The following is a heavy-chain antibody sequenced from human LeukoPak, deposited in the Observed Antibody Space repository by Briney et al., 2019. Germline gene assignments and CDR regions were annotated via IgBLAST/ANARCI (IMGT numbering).Heavy chain of an antibody. CDR3: ARVGSTAEAGTPDY. J-gene: IGHJ4*02. CDR2: ISRSGSHT. Sequence: GGSLRLSCAAPGFTISDYYISWIRQAPGKGLEWLSYISRSGSHTPYADSVKGRFTVSRDNAKNSLSLELNSLRVDDTAIYYCARVGSTAEAGTPDYWGQGTLVTVSS. D-gene: IGHD6-13*01. CDR1: GFTISDYY. V-gene: IGHV3-11*06.